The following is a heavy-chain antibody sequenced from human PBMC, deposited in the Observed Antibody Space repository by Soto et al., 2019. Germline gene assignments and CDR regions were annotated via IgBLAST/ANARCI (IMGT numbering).Heavy chain of an antibody. D-gene: IGHD3-10*01. Sequence: GGSLRLSCAASGFTFSSYAMSWVRQASGKGLEWVSVISGGGITHYANSVKGRFTISKDKSKNTVYLQMSTLRAEDTALYYCAKGTKYVGVFDSWGQGTLVTVSS. J-gene: IGHJ5*01. CDR1: GFTFSSYA. V-gene: IGHV3-23*01. CDR3: AKGTKYVGVFDS. CDR2: ISGGGIT.